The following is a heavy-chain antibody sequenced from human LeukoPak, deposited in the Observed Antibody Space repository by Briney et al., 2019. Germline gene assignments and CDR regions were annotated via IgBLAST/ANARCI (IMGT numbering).Heavy chain of an antibody. D-gene: IGHD1-26*01. Sequence: PGGSLRLSCAASGFTFSSYAMSWVRQAPGKGLEWVAVISYDGSNKYYADSVKGRFTISRDNSKSTLYLQMNSLRAEDTAVYYCAKDLIGLMVGATYYYYGMDVWGQGTTVTVSS. CDR1: GFTFSSYA. CDR3: AKDLIGLMVGATYYYYGMDV. V-gene: IGHV3-30*18. CDR2: ISYDGSNK. J-gene: IGHJ6*02.